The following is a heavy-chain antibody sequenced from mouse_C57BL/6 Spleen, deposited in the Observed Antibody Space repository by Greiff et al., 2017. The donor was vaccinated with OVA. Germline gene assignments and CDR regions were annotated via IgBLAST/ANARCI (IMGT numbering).Heavy chain of an antibody. CDR2: IDPSDSYT. CDR3: ARSMIYDGYYGFAY. V-gene: IGHV1-69*01. J-gene: IGHJ3*01. D-gene: IGHD2-3*01. CDR1: GYTFTSYW. Sequence: VKLQQPGAELVMPGASVKLSCKASGYTFTSYWMHWVKQRPGQGLEWIGEIDPSDSYTNYNQKFKGKSTLTVDKSSSTAYMQLSSLTSEDSAVYYCARSMIYDGYYGFAYWGQGTLVTVSA.